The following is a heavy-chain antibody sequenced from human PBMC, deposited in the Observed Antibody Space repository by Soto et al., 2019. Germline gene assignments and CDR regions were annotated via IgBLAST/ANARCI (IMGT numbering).Heavy chain of an antibody. Sequence: SAGSLRLSCSACGFTFSSYAMHWVRQAPGKGLEYVSSISTNGGSTHYADSVKGRFTISRDNSKNMQYLQMSSLRADDTAVYYCVTGEYYSDSSAYSPFAYWGQGT. CDR3: VTGEYYSDSSAYSPFAY. J-gene: IGHJ4*02. CDR2: ISTNGGST. D-gene: IGHD3-22*01. V-gene: IGHV3-64D*06. CDR1: GFTFSSYA.